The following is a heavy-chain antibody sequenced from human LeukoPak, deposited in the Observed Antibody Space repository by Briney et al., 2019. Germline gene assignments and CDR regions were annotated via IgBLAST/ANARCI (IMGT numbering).Heavy chain of an antibody. CDR2: IYTSGST. D-gene: IGHD3-22*01. Sequence: PSQTLSLTCTVSGGSISSGSYYWSWIRQPAGKGLEWIGRIYTSGSTNYNPPLKSRVTISVDTSKNQFSLKLSSVTAADTAVYYCAREGWLSTTNYWGQGTLVTVSS. CDR1: GGSISSGSYY. J-gene: IGHJ4*02. CDR3: AREGWLSTTNY. V-gene: IGHV4-61*02.